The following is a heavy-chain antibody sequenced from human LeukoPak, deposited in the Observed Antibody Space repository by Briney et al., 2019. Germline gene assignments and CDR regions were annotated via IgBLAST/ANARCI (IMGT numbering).Heavy chain of an antibody. CDR1: GGFISSYH. CDR3: ATINYGGHGYFDY. Sequence: SETLSLTCTVSGGFISSYHWSWIRQPPGKGLEWIGCIYNSGSTNYNPSLESRVTISVDTSKNQFSLKLSSVTAADTAVYYCATINYGGHGYFDYWGQGSLVTVSS. V-gene: IGHV4-59*08. D-gene: IGHD4-23*01. CDR2: IYNSGST. J-gene: IGHJ4*02.